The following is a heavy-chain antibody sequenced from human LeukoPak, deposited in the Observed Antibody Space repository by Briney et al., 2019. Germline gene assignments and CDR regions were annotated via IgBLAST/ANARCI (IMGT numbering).Heavy chain of an antibody. V-gene: IGHV3-23*01. CDR2: ISSSGSST. D-gene: IGHD6-13*01. CDR3: ANDAYSTSWYGNY. Sequence: PAGSLRLSCAASGITFSIYGMSWVRQAPGKGLEWVSRISSSGSSTNYADSVKGRFTISRDNSKNTLYLQMNSLRAEDTAVYYCANDAYSTSWYGNYWGQGTLVTVSS. J-gene: IGHJ4*02. CDR1: GITFSIYG.